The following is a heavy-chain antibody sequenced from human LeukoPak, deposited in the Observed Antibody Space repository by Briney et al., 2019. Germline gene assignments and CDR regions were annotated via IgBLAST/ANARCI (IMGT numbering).Heavy chain of an antibody. CDR2: LWYDGSNN. D-gene: IGHD6-19*01. Sequence: GGSLRLSCAASGFSFSDYGMHWVRQAPGKGLEWVALLWYDGSNNYYADSVKGRFTISRDNSKNTLYLQMDSLRFEDTPVCYCARGHGSSGWPFDFWGQGTLVTVSS. V-gene: IGHV3-33*01. CDR1: GFSFSDYG. J-gene: IGHJ4*02. CDR3: ARGHGSSGWPFDF.